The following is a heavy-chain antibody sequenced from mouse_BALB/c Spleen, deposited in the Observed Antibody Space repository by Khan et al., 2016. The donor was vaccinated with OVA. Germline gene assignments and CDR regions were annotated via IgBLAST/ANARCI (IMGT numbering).Heavy chain of an antibody. D-gene: IGHD1-1*01. J-gene: IGHJ4*01. V-gene: IGHV3-8*02. CDR2: VTYSGNT. CDR3: ARSYGSWAMDY. CDR1: GYSITSGF. Sequence: EVQLQESGPSLVKPSQTLSLTCSVTGYSITSGFWNWIRKSPGNKFEYMGYVTYSGNTDYNPSLKSRISITRDTSKSQYYLQLNSVTTEDTATYFCARSYGSWAMDYWGQGTSVTVSS.